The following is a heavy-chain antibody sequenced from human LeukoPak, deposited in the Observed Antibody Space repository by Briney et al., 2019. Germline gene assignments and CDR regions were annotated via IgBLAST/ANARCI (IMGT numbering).Heavy chain of an antibody. V-gene: IGHV1-2*06. J-gene: IGHJ3*02. CDR2: INPNSGGT. CDR1: GYTFTGYY. CDR3: ARDGSVRDYGDYVFAFDI. D-gene: IGHD4-17*01. Sequence: ASVKVSCKASGYTFTGYYMHWVRQAPGQGLEWMGRINPNSGGTNYAQKFQGRVTMTRDTSISTAYMELSRLRSDDTAVYYCARDGSVRDYGDYVFAFDIWGQGTMVTVSS.